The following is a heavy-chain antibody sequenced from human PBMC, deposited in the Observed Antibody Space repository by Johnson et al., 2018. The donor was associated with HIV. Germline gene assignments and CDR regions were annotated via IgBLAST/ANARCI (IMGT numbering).Heavy chain of an antibody. CDR3: ASGKSWHRDAFDI. J-gene: IGHJ3*02. V-gene: IGHV3-20*03. CDR2: INWNGGII. Sequence: TFDDYGMSWVRPVPGKGLEWVSNINWNGGIICYADSVKGRVTISRDNSKNTLSLQMNSLRAEDTAVYYCASGKSWHRDAFDIWGQGTMVTVSS. CDR1: TFDDYG. D-gene: IGHD6-13*01.